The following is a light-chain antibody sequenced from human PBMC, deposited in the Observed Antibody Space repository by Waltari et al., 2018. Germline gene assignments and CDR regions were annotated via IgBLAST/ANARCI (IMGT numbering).Light chain of an antibody. CDR3: ATWDSSLSGGV. Sequence: HSVLTQPPSVSAAPGQDVTIFCPGSSSNIGNTYVSWYQQVPGTAPKLLIFDNNERPSGIPDRFSGSKSGTSATLDITGLQTGDEAHYYCATWDSSLSGGVFGGGTKVTVL. CDR1: SSNIGNTY. J-gene: IGLJ2*01. CDR2: DNN. V-gene: IGLV1-51*01.